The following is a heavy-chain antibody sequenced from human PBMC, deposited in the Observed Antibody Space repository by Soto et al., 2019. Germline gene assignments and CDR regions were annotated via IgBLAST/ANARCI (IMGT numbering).Heavy chain of an antibody. J-gene: IGHJ5*02. CDR1: GYTFTDYY. D-gene: IGHD2-2*02. Sequence: QVQLVQSGAEVKKPGASVKVSCKASGYTFTDYYIHWVRQAPGQGLEWMGWINPSSGGRDYAQKFQGRITMTRDTSISTAYMELSSLRSDDTAVYYCARARPINTPYNCFDPWGQGTLVTVSS. CDR2: INPSSGGR. V-gene: IGHV1-2*02. CDR3: ARARPINTPYNCFDP.